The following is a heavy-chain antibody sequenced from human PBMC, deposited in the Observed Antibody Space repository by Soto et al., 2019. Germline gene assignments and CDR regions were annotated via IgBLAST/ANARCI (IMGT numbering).Heavy chain of an antibody. CDR3: ATKITGTTKSNY. D-gene: IGHD1-7*01. Sequence: EVQLLESGGGLVQPGGSLRLSCAASGFTFSSYAMSWVGQAPGKGLQWDSAISGSGGGTYYADSVKGRFTISRDKSKNTVYLQMDSLRAEDTAVYDCATKITGTTKSNYWAQGTLVTVSS. V-gene: IGHV3-23*01. CDR1: GFTFSSYA. CDR2: ISGSGGGT. J-gene: IGHJ4*02.